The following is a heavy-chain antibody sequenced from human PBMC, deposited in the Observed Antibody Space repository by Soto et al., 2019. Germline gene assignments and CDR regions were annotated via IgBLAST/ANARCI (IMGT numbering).Heavy chain of an antibody. Sequence: ESGGGVVQPGRSLRLSSAASAVPFGSFGMVWGRHGPGKGLEWVATISYDGSNAYYVDSVKGRFTISRENSKNTLYLQINSLRAEDTAVYYCAKDHFRSWLPEYWGQGTLVTVSS. D-gene: IGHD3-3*02. CDR3: AKDHFRSWLPEY. CDR1: AVPFGSFG. CDR2: ISYDGSNA. V-gene: IGHV3-30*18. J-gene: IGHJ4*02.